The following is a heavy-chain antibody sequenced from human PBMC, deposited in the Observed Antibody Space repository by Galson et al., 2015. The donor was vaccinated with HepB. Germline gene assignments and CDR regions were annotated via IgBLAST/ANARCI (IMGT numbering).Heavy chain of an antibody. J-gene: IGHJ4*02. Sequence: SLRLSCAASGFTVSSNYMRWVRQAPGKGLEWVSVLYSGGRTYYADSVKGRFTISRDNSKNTLHLQMNSLRAEDTAVYYCARDSGAWGFDYWGQGTLVTVSS. CDR1: GFTVSSNY. V-gene: IGHV3-66*01. CDR2: LYSGGRT. CDR3: ARDSGAWGFDY. D-gene: IGHD6-19*01.